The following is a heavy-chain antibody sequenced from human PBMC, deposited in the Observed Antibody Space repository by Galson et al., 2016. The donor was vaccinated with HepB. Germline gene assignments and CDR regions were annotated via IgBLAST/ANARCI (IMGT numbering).Heavy chain of an antibody. Sequence: SLRLSCAASGFTFSSFALHWVRQPPGKGLEWVASISYNGGNKNLLDSVEGRFTISRDHSKDTLYLQMNSLRPEDTAVYYCARAGRFDGGGFFTYKGPNEPNHFDYWGQGTLVTVST. V-gene: IGHV3-30-3*01. CDR3: ARAGRFDGGGFFTYKGPNEPNHFDY. CDR2: ISYNGGNK. CDR1: GFTFSSFA. D-gene: IGHD3-22*01. J-gene: IGHJ4*02.